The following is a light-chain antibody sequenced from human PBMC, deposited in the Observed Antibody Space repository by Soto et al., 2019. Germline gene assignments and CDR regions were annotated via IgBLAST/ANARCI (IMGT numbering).Light chain of an antibody. CDR1: SSDVGAFNY. J-gene: IGLJ1*01. CDR2: EVG. V-gene: IGLV2-14*01. Sequence: QSVLTQPASVSGSPGQSITISCTGTSSDVGAFNYVSWYLQYPGKAPKLMIYEVGNRPSGVSNRFSGSKSGNTASLTISWLHAEDEADYYCCSYASGSIYVFGTGTKLTVL. CDR3: CSYASGSIYV.